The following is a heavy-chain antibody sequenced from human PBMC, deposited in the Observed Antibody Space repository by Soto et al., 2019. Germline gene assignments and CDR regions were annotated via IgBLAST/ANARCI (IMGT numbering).Heavy chain of an antibody. CDR1: GDPSSYSA. D-gene: IGHD5-18*01. CDR3: AAYYTAVAYFEN. V-gene: IGHV1-69*01. CDR2: INPNFGSA. J-gene: IGHJ4*02. Sequence: QVRVVQSGAEVRKPGSSVKVSCTASGDPSSYSAIGWLRQAPGQGLEWMGGINPNFGSAIYAQKCQGRTTITAHYMERNDLRSEDTAIYVCAAYYTAVAYFENWGQGTLVTVSS.